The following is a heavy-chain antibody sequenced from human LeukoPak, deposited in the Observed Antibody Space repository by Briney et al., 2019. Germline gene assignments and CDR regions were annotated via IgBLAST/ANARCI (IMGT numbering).Heavy chain of an antibody. V-gene: IGHV1-2*02. Sequence: ASVKVSCKASGYTFTGYYMHWVRQAPGQGLEWMGWINPNSGGTNYAQKFQGRVTMTRDTSISTAYMELSRLRSDDTAVYYCARGRDDYVWGSYRLNWFDPWGQGTLVTVSS. CDR2: INPNSGGT. D-gene: IGHD3-16*02. CDR3: ARGRDDYVWGSYRLNWFDP. CDR1: GYTFTGYY. J-gene: IGHJ5*02.